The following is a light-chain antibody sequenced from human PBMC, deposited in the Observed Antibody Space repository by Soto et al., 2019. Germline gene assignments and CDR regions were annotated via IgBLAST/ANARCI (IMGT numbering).Light chain of an antibody. V-gene: IGLV2-14*03. CDR1: NSDVGGDNH. Sequence: QSVLTQPASVSGSLGQSITISCTGTNSDVGGDNHVSWYQQHPDKAPKLIIYDVSNRPSGVSNRFSGSKSGNTASLTISGLQTEDEAHYYCSSYKSSTSLFGGGTKVTVL. J-gene: IGLJ2*01. CDR3: SSYKSSTSL. CDR2: DVS.